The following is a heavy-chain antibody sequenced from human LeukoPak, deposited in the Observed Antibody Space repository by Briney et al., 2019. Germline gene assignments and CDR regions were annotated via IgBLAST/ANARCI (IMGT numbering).Heavy chain of an antibody. J-gene: IGHJ6*03. D-gene: IGHD3-10*01. CDR2: IYHSGVT. CDR3: ARELGGSGSYFDYYYMDV. CDR1: GHSIGSGYY. Sequence: SETLSLTCTVSGHSIGSGYYWGWIRQPPGKGLEWIGSIYHSGVTYYNPSLKSRVTISVDTSKNQFSLKLSSVTAADTAVYYCARELGGSGSYFDYYYMDVWGKGTTVTISS. V-gene: IGHV4-38-2*02.